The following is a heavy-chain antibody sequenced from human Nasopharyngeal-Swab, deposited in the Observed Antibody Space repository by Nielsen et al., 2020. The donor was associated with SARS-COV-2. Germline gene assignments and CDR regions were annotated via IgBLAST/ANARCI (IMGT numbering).Heavy chain of an antibody. Sequence: GESLQMSCAASGFTFSSYGMHWVRRAPGKGLEWVAVIWYDGSNKYYADSVKGRFTISRDNSKNTLYLQMNSLRAEDAAVYYCARDGSSSYDYWGQGTLVTVSS. J-gene: IGHJ4*02. V-gene: IGHV3-33*01. CDR3: ARDGSSSYDY. CDR2: IWYDGSNK. D-gene: IGHD6-13*01. CDR1: GFTFSSYG.